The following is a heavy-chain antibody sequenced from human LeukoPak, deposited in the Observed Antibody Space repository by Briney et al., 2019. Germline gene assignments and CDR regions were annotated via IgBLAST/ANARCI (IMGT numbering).Heavy chain of an antibody. V-gene: IGHV3-15*01. J-gene: IGHJ4*02. D-gene: IGHD3-3*01. CDR2: IKSKTDGGTT. Sequence: GGTLRLSCAASGFTFSNAWMSWVREAPGKGLEWGGRIKSKTDGGTTDYAAPVKGRFTISRDDSKNTLYLQMNSLKTEDTAVYYCTTGIRFWSGYYTGDYWGQGTLVTVSP. CDR1: GFTFSNAW. CDR3: TTGIRFWSGYYTGDY.